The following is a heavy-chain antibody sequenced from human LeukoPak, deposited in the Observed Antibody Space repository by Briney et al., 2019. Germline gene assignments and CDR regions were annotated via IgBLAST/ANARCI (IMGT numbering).Heavy chain of an antibody. Sequence: NPSETQSLTCTVSGGSISSYYWSWIRQPAGKGLEWIGRIYTSGSTNYNPSLKSRVTMSVDTSKNQFSLKLSSVTAADTAVYYRARGWDDFWSGPVGYYYMDVWGKGTTVTVSS. CDR1: GGSISSYY. V-gene: IGHV4-4*07. J-gene: IGHJ6*03. D-gene: IGHD3-3*01. CDR2: IYTSGST. CDR3: ARGWDDFWSGPVGYYYMDV.